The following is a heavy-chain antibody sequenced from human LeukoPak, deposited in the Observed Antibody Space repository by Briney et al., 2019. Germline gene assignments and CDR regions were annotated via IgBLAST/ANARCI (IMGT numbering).Heavy chain of an antibody. J-gene: IGHJ4*02. CDR2: ISSRGSSI. V-gene: IGHV3-48*03. Sequence: GSLRLSCAASGFTFSTYEMDWVRQAPGKELEWVSYISSRGSSIYYADSVKGRFTISRDNAKNSLYLQMSSLRVEDTAVYYCARGAAGGDFDYWGQGTLVTVSS. D-gene: IGHD6-13*01. CDR3: ARGAAGGDFDY. CDR1: GFTFSTYE.